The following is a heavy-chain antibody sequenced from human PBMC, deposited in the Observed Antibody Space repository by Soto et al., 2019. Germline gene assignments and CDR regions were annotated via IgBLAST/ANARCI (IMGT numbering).Heavy chain of an antibody. V-gene: IGHV5-10-1*01. Sequence: PGESLKISCKGSGYSFTSYWISWVRQMPGKGLEWMGRIDPSDSYTNYSPSFQGHVTISADKSISTAYLQWSSLKASDTAMYYCATLYYYDSSGYYYGYYYYGIDVWGQGTTVTVSS. D-gene: IGHD3-22*01. CDR2: IDPSDSYT. CDR3: ATLYYYDSSGYYYGYYYYGIDV. J-gene: IGHJ6*02. CDR1: GYSFTSYW.